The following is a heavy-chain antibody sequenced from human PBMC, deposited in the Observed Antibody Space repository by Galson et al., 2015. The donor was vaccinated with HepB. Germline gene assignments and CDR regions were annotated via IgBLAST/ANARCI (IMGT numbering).Heavy chain of an antibody. CDR1: GDPISSYY. CDR3: ARVLSLDTVTFLSTTHIFDP. J-gene: IGHJ5*02. Sequence: LSLTCTVSGDPISSYYWSWIRQPPGKGLEWIGYIYFSGRTVYNPSLKSRVIMSLDTSKNQLSLKLSSTIAADTAVYYCARVLSLDTVTFLSTTHIFDPWGQGTLVTVSP. CDR2: IYFSGRT. D-gene: IGHD4-17*01. V-gene: IGHV4-59*12.